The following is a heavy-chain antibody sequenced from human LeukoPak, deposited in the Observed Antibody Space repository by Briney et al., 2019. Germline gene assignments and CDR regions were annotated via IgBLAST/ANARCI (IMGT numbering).Heavy chain of an antibody. Sequence: PGGSLRLSCAASGFTFDDYGMSWVRQAPGKGLEWVSGINWNGGSTGYADSVKGRFTISRDNAKNSLYLQMNSLRAEDTALYYCASLHGSGSYAYYYYMDVWGKGTTVTVSS. V-gene: IGHV3-20*04. J-gene: IGHJ6*03. CDR1: GFTFDDYG. CDR3: ASLHGSGSYAYYYYMDV. D-gene: IGHD3-10*01. CDR2: INWNGGST.